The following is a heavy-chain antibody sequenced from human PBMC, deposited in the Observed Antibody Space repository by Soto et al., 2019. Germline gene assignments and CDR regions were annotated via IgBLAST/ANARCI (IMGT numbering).Heavy chain of an antibody. V-gene: IGHV1-69*02. CDR3: ASLTRSQWQQLVQAAFDI. J-gene: IGHJ3*02. Sequence: SVKVSCKASGGTFSSYTISWVRQAPGQGLEWMGRIIPILGIANYAQKFQGRVTITADKSTSTAYMELSSLRSEDTAVYYCASLTRSQWQQLVQAAFDIWGQGTMVTVSS. CDR1: GGTFSSYT. D-gene: IGHD6-13*01. CDR2: IIPILGIA.